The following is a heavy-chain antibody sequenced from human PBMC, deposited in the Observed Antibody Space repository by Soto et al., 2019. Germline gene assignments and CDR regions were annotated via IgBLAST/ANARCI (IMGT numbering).Heavy chain of an antibody. D-gene: IGHD6-19*01. Sequence: SETLSLTCTVSGGSISSYYWSWIRQPPGKGLEWIGYIYYSGSTYYNPSLKSRVTISVDTSKNQFSLKLSSVTAADTAVYYCAREPSSGWYTDWFDPWGQGTLVTVSS. J-gene: IGHJ5*02. V-gene: IGHV4-59*06. CDR3: AREPSSGWYTDWFDP. CDR1: GGSISSYY. CDR2: IYYSGST.